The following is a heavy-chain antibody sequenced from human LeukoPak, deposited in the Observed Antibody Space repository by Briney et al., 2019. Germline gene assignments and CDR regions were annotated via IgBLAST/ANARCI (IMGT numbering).Heavy chain of an antibody. V-gene: IGHV3-48*03. J-gene: IGHJ3*02. CDR3: ANGPTATYDAFDI. CDR2: ISSSGSTI. Sequence: GGSLRLSCAASGFTFSSYEMNWVRQAPGKGLEWVSYISSSGSTIYYADSVKGRFTISRDNSKNTLYLQMNSLRAEDTAVYYCANGPTATYDAFDIWGQGTMVTVSS. D-gene: IGHD4-17*01. CDR1: GFTFSSYE.